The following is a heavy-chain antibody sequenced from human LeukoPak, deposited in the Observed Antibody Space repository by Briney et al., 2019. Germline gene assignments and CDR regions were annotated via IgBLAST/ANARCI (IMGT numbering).Heavy chain of an antibody. CDR2: INWNGGST. Sequence: GGSLRLSCAASGFTFDDYGMSWVRQAPGKGLEWVSGINWNGGSTGYADSVKGRFTISRDNAKNTLYLQMNSLRAEDTAVYYCANGLEVYYFDYWGQGTLVTVSS. CDR1: GFTFDDYG. CDR3: ANGLEVYYFDY. J-gene: IGHJ4*02. D-gene: IGHD1-1*01. V-gene: IGHV3-20*04.